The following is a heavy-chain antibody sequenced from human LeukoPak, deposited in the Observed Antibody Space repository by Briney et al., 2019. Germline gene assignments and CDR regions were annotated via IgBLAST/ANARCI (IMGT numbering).Heavy chain of an antibody. Sequence: SETLSLTCTVSGGSISNNYWSWIRQPPEKGLEWIGYIYDSGSTNYNPSLKSRLTMSVDTSRNQFSLKLNSVTAADTAVYYCARECFSSICPYNNMDVWGQGTTVTVSS. CDR2: IYDSGST. V-gene: IGHV4-59*12. CDR1: GGSISNNY. D-gene: IGHD2-2*01. J-gene: IGHJ6*02. CDR3: ARECFSSICPYNNMDV.